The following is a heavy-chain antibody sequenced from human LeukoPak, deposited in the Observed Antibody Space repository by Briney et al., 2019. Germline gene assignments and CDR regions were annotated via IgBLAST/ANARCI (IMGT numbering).Heavy chain of an antibody. J-gene: IGHJ5*02. Sequence: GGSLRLSCAASGFTFSSYLMSWVRQAPGKGLEWVANIKQDGSEKYYVDSVKGRFTISRDNAKNSLYLQVNSLRAEDTAVYHCARDWPPNWFDPWGQGTLVTVSS. CDR2: IKQDGSEK. V-gene: IGHV3-7*04. CDR3: ARDWPPNWFDP. CDR1: GFTFSSYL.